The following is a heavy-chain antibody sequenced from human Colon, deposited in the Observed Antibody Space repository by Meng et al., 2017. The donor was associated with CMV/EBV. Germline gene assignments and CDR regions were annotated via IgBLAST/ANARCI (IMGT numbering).Heavy chain of an antibody. V-gene: IGHV3-7*01. CDR3: ASTGPLYGLYFCY. Sequence: GESLKISCVGSGFTFGSYTLNWVRRAPGKGLEWVAKTNEDGSDKYYVDSVKGRFTIFRDNAKNPVYLQMNSLRAEDTAVYYCASTGPLYGLYFCYWGQGTLVTVSS. CDR1: GFTFGSYT. D-gene: IGHD2-8*01. J-gene: IGHJ4*02. CDR2: TNEDGSDK.